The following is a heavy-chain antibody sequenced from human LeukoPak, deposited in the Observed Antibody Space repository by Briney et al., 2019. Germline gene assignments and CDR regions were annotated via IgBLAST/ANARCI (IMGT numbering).Heavy chain of an antibody. CDR3: ARVARDLGYCSGGSCYSIDY. D-gene: IGHD2-15*01. V-gene: IGHV4-39*07. Sequence: KPSETLSLTCTVSGGSISSSSYCWGWIRQPPGKGLEWIGSIYYSGSTYYNPSLKSRVTISVDTSKNQFSLKLSSVTAADTAVYYCARVARDLGYCSGGSCYSIDYWGQGTLVTVSS. CDR1: GGSISSSSYC. CDR2: IYYSGST. J-gene: IGHJ4*02.